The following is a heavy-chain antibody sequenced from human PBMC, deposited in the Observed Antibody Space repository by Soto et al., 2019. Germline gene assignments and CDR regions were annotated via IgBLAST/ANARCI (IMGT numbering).Heavy chain of an antibody. Sequence: SETLSLTCTVSGDSISSGDYYWSWIRQPPGKGLEWIGCIYYSGNTYYNPSLKRRFSISVDTSKNQFSLQLSSVTAADTAVYYCARDQNRGLPYSSGWNPVVLYGMDVWGQGTTVTVSS. CDR1: GDSISSGDYY. CDR3: ARDQNRGLPYSSGWNPVVLYGMDV. V-gene: IGHV4-30-4*01. J-gene: IGHJ6*02. CDR2: IYYSGNT. D-gene: IGHD6-19*01.